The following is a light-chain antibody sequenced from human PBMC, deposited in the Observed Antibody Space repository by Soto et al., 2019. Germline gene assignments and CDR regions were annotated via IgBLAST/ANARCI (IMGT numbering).Light chain of an antibody. V-gene: IGLV2-8*01. CDR3: SSYTDRKNLV. CDR1: SSDVGGYDY. J-gene: IGLJ1*01. Sequence: QSVLTQPASVSGSPGQSITISCTGTSSDVGGYDYVSWYQQHPGKAPTLLIYDVINRPSGVPDRFSGSKSGNTASLTVSALQAEDEADYYCSSYTDRKNLVFGTGTKVTVL. CDR2: DVI.